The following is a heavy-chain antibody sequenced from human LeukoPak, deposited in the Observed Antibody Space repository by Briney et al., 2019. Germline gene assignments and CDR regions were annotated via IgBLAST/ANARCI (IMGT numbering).Heavy chain of an antibody. Sequence: GGSLRLSCAASGFTFSSYEMNWVRQAPGKGLEWVSYISSSGSTLYYADSVKGRFTISRDNAKNSLYLQMNSLRAEDTAVYYCRGYGYGLDYWGQGTLVTVSS. D-gene: IGHD5-18*01. V-gene: IGHV3-48*03. J-gene: IGHJ4*02. CDR2: ISSSGSTL. CDR3: RGYGYGLDY. CDR1: GFTFSSYE.